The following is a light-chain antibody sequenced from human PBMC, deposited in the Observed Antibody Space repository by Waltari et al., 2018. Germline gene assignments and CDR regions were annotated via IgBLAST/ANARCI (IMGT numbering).Light chain of an antibody. CDR1: QSVTTA. Sequence: DIVLTQSPGTLSLSPGESATLSCRTSQSVTTALAWYQQKPGQAPRLLIYGASNRATGIPDRFSGSGSGTDFSLTISSLEPEDFAVYYCQHYLRLPVTFGQGTKVEVK. J-gene: IGKJ1*01. CDR3: QHYLRLPVT. CDR2: GAS. V-gene: IGKV3-20*01.